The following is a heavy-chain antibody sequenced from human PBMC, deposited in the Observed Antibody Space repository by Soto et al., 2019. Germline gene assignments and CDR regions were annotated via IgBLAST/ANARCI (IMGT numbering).Heavy chain of an antibody. Sequence: EVQLVESGGDLVKPGGSLRLSCAASGFIFSHAWFHWVRQPPGKGLELVGRVKNNGGATAYAASVKGRFTISRDDSKDAVYLQMSSLSTEDTAMYYCAADLGTSYDSNNWFDPWGQGTLVTVSS. CDR3: AADLGTSYDSNNWFDP. V-gene: IGHV3-15*07. CDR1: GFIFSHAW. CDR2: VKNNGGAT. J-gene: IGHJ5*02. D-gene: IGHD2-21*01.